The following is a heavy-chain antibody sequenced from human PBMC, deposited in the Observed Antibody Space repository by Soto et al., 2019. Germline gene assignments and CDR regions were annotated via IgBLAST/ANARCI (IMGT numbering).Heavy chain of an antibody. J-gene: IGHJ4*02. D-gene: IGHD3-16*02. Sequence: GGSLRLSCAASGFTFSSYWMHWVRQAPGKGLVWVSRINSDGSSTSYADSVKGRFTISRDNAKNTLYLQMNSLRAEDTAVYYCARVNDYVWGSYRYNEYFDYWGQGTLGTVSS. CDR1: GFTFSSYW. V-gene: IGHV3-74*01. CDR3: ARVNDYVWGSYRYNEYFDY. CDR2: INSDGSST.